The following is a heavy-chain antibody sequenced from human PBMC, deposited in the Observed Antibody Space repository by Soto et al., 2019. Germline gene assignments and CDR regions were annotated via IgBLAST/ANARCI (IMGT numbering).Heavy chain of an antibody. J-gene: IGHJ3*02. Sequence: ASVNVSCKASGYTFTSYAMHWVRQAAGQRLEWMGWINAGNGNTKYSQKFQGRVTITRDTSASTAYMELSSLRSEDTAVYYCAREDYDILTGPGAFDIWGQGTMVTVSS. V-gene: IGHV1-3*01. D-gene: IGHD3-9*01. CDR1: GYTFTSYA. CDR2: INAGNGNT. CDR3: AREDYDILTGPGAFDI.